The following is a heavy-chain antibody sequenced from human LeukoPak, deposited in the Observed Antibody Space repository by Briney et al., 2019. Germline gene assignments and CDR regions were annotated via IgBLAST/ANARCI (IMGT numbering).Heavy chain of an antibody. CDR3: ARDILGPDIHWFDP. CDR2: TYYSGST. Sequence: SETLSLTCTVSGGSISSYYWSWIRQPPGKGLEWIGYTYYSGSTNYNPSLKSRVTMSVDTSKNQFSLKLSSVTAADTAVYYCARDILGPDIHWFDPWGQGTLVTVSS. V-gene: IGHV4-59*12. D-gene: IGHD3-9*01. CDR1: GGSISSYY. J-gene: IGHJ5*02.